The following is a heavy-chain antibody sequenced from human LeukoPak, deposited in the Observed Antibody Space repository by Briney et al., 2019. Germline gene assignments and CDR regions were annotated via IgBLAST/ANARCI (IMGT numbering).Heavy chain of an antibody. D-gene: IGHD2-8*02. Sequence: GGSLRLSCAASGFTFSNYAMTWVRQAPGKGLDWVSSISSSGSGTNYADSVKGRFTISRDNSKNTLYLQMNRLRSEDTAVYYCAKDNGSLLAYFDYWGQGTLVTVS. V-gene: IGHV3-23*01. CDR1: GFTFSNYA. CDR3: AKDNGSLLAYFDY. J-gene: IGHJ4*02. CDR2: ISSSGSGT.